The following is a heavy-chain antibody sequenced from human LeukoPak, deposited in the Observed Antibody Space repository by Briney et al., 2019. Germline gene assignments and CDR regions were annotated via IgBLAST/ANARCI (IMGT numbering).Heavy chain of an antibody. CDR2: ITSSSSYI. D-gene: IGHD3-10*02. J-gene: IGHJ6*04. V-gene: IGHV3-21*01. CDR1: GFTFSSYS. CDR3: AELGITMIGGV. Sequence: GGSLSLSCAASGFTFSSYSMNWVRQAPGRGLQWVSSITSSSSYIYYADSVKGRFTISRDNAKKSLYLQMNSLRAADTAVYYCAELGITMIGGVWGKGTTVTISS.